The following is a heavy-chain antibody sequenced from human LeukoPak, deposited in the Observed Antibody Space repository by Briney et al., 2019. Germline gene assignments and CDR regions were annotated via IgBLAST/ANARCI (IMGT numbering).Heavy chain of an antibody. Sequence: PSETLSLTCTVSGVSISSYYWSWIRQPPGKGLEWIGYIYYSGSTSYNPSLESRVTISVDTSKNQLSLKLSSVTAADTAVYYCARVKPDFWDSSTLLDYWGQGTLVTVSS. V-gene: IGHV4-59*01. CDR3: ARVKPDFWDSSTLLDY. D-gene: IGHD3-22*01. CDR1: GVSISSYY. CDR2: IYYSGST. J-gene: IGHJ4*02.